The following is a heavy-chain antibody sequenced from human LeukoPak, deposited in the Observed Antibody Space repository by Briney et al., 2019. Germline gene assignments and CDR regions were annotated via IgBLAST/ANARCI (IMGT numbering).Heavy chain of an antibody. CDR3: AKTTYSSGWYIDY. Sequence: GGSLRLSCAASGFTFSSYGMHWARQAPGKGLEWVAVISYDGSNKYYADSVKGRFTISRDNSKNTLYLQMNSLRAEDTAVYYCAKTTYSSGWYIDYWGQGTLVTVSS. D-gene: IGHD6-19*01. CDR1: GFTFSSYG. V-gene: IGHV3-30*18. J-gene: IGHJ4*02. CDR2: ISYDGSNK.